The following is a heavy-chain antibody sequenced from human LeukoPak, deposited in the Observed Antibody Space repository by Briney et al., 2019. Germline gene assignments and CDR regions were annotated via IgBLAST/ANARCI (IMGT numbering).Heavy chain of an antibody. CDR2: ISGSGGST. J-gene: IGHJ3*02. CDR1: GLTFSSYA. V-gene: IGHV3-23*01. CDR3: AAQWLLHGAFDI. Sequence: GGSLRLSCAASGLTFSSYAMSWVRQAPGKGLEWVSAISGSGGSTYYADSVKGRFTISRHNSKKTLYLQMNSLRAEDTAVYYCAAQWLLHGAFDIWGQGTMVTVSS. D-gene: IGHD6-19*01.